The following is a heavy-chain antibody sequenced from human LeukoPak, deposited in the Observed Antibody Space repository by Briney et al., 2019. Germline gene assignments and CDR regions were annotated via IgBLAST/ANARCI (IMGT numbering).Heavy chain of an antibody. CDR3: ARLQANSYGMDV. Sequence: PGASVKVSCKASDYTFTSYDISWVRQAPGQGLEWMGWISAYNGNTNYPQKLQGRVTMTTDTSTSTAYMELRSLRTDDTAVYYCARLQANSYGMDVWGKGTTVTVSS. CDR1: DYTFTSYD. CDR2: ISAYNGNT. V-gene: IGHV1-18*04. J-gene: IGHJ6*04. D-gene: IGHD1-1*01.